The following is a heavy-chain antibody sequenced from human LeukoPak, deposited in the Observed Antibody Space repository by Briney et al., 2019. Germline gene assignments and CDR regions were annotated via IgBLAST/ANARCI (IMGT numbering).Heavy chain of an antibody. CDR3: ANSEDTAIVFGGFVP. D-gene: IGHD5-18*01. V-gene: IGHV3-23*01. Sequence: GGSQTLSCAASGFTFSSYAMSCPRQARGKGLEGVSAFSGSGGSTYCADRVRGRFTISRDNSKNTLYLQINSLRAEDTSVYYCANSEDTAIVFGGFVPWGEGDLVTVSS. CDR1: GFTFSSYA. CDR2: FSGSGGST. J-gene: IGHJ5*02.